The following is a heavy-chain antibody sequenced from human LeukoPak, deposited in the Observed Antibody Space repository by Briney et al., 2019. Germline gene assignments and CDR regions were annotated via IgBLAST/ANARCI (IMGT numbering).Heavy chain of an antibody. CDR1: GYIFTSYD. CDR2: MNPTNGNT. J-gene: IGHJ5*02. D-gene: IGHD1-26*01. Sequence: GASVKVSCKASGYIFTSYDINWVRQATGQGLEWVGWMNPTNGNTGYAQEFQGRVTMTRNTSISTAYMELTSLRSEDTAVYYCAREEGGGDNWFDPWGQGTLVTVSS. V-gene: IGHV1-8*01. CDR3: AREEGGGDNWFDP.